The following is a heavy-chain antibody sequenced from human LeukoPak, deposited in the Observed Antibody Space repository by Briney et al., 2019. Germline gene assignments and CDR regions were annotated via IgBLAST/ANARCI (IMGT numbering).Heavy chain of an antibody. CDR1: GFTFDDYA. J-gene: IGHJ4*02. CDR2: INRDGSTT. V-gene: IGHV3-74*01. CDR3: AKDLHYGSADY. D-gene: IGHD3-10*01. Sequence: GGSLRLSCAASGFTFDDYAMHWVRQAPGKGLVWVSLINRDGSTTNYADSVKGRFTISRDNAKNMLYLQMNSLRAEDTAVYYCAKDLHYGSADYWGQGTLVTVSS.